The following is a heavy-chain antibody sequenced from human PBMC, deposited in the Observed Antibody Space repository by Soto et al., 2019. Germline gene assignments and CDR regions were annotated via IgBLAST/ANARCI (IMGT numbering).Heavy chain of an antibody. V-gene: IGHV3-33*01. J-gene: IGHJ4*02. CDR2: IWYDGSNK. D-gene: IGHD2-2*01. CDR3: ARDTDTSSLDY. CDR1: GFTFSSYG. Sequence: VQLVESGGGVVQPGRSLRLSCAASGFTFSSYGMHWVRQAPGKGLEWVAVIWYDGSNKYYADSVKGRFTISRDNSKNTLYLQMNSLRAEDTAVYYCARDTDTSSLDYWGQGTLVTVSS.